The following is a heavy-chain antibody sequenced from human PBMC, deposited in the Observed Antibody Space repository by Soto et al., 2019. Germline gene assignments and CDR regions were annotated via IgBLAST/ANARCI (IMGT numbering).Heavy chain of an antibody. J-gene: IGHJ4*02. D-gene: IGHD3-10*01. CDR2: ISPNNGIT. V-gene: IGHV1-18*01. Sequence: SVKVSCKASGYTFTSYGISWVRQAPGQGLEWVGRISPNNGITNYAQKLQGRVTMTADKSTSTAYMELSSLRSEDTAVYYCARDGSGSNTGDYWGQGTLVTVSS. CDR3: ARDGSGSNTGDY. CDR1: GYTFTSYG.